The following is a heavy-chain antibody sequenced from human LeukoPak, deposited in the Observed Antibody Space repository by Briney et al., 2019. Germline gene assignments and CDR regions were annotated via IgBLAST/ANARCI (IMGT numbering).Heavy chain of an antibody. CDR1: GFTFNSYG. Sequence: GGSLRLSCAASGFTFNSYGMHWVRQAPGKGLVWVSRFNRDGTTIIYADSVKGRFTISRDNAKNSLYLQVNSLRAEDTAVYYCARDGCSSTSCYPRKRYYYYYGMDVWGQGTTVTVSS. CDR2: FNRDGTTI. D-gene: IGHD2-2*01. V-gene: IGHV3-74*01. CDR3: ARDGCSSTSCYPRKRYYYYYGMDV. J-gene: IGHJ6*02.